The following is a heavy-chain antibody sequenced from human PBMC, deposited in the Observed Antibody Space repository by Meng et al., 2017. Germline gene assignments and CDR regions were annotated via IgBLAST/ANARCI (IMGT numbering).Heavy chain of an antibody. J-gene: IGHJ4*02. CDR3: ASELNTYGSGSYAY. V-gene: IGHV1-2*06. Sequence: QVLLVQSGAEVKKPGASVKVACKASGSTFTGYYMHWVRQAPGQGLEWMGRINPNSGGTNYAQKFQGRVTMTRDTSISTAYMELSRLRSDDTAVYYCASELNTYGSGSYAYWGQGTLVTVSS. D-gene: IGHD3-10*01. CDR2: INPNSGGT. CDR1: GSTFTGYY.